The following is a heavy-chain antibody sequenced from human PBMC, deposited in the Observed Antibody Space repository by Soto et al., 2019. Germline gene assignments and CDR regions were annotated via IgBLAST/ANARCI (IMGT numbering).Heavy chain of an antibody. CDR3: ARYCTGSSCYSEDAFDI. J-gene: IGHJ3*02. D-gene: IGHD2-15*01. V-gene: IGHV4-61*01. Sequence: SDTLSLTCTVSCDSVISGSYYWRSIRQPPGKGLEWVGYIYYTGSANYNPSLKSRVTISVDTSKNQFSLKLSSVTAADTAVYYCARYCTGSSCYSEDAFDIWGQGTMVT. CDR1: CDSVISGSYY. CDR2: IYYTGSA.